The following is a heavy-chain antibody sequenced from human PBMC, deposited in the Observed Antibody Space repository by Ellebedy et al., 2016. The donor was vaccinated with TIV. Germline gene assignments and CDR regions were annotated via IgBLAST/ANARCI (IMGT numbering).Heavy chain of an antibody. J-gene: IGHJ4*02. Sequence: MPSETLSLTCTVSGGSISSSNYFCAWIRQPPGKGLEWIGSIYYSGSTYYNPSLKSRVTISVDTSKNHFSLRLSSVTAADTAVYYCARYVGSGALVDYWGQGTLVTVSS. CDR2: IYYSGST. CDR3: ARYVGSGALVDY. D-gene: IGHD3-3*01. CDR1: GGSISSSNYF. V-gene: IGHV4-39*02.